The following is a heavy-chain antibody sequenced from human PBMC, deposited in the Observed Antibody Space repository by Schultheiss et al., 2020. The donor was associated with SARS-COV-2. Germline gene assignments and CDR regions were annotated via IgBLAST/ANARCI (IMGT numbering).Heavy chain of an antibody. CDR1: GFTFSSYD. V-gene: IGHV3-13*01. CDR2: IGTAGDT. CDR3: ARDEGRSSGWYWDY. Sequence: GGSLRLSCAASGFTFSSYDMHWVRQATGKGLEWVSAIGTAGDTYYPGSVKGRFTISRENAKNSLYLQMNSLRAGDTAVYYCARDEGRSSGWYWDYWGQGTLVTVSS. D-gene: IGHD6-19*01. J-gene: IGHJ4*02.